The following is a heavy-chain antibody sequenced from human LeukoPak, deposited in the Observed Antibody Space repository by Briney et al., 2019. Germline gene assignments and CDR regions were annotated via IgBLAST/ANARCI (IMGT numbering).Heavy chain of an antibody. CDR2: IIPIFGTA. V-gene: IGHV1-69*13. CDR3: ARGPLMVRGVLNWFDP. D-gene: IGHD3-10*01. CDR1: GGTFSSYA. J-gene: IGHJ5*02. Sequence: ASVKVSCKASGGTFSSYAISWVRQAPGQGLEWMGGIIPIFGTANYAQKFQGRVTITADESTSTAYMELSSLRSEDTAVYYCARGPLMVRGVLNWFDPWGQGTLVTVSS.